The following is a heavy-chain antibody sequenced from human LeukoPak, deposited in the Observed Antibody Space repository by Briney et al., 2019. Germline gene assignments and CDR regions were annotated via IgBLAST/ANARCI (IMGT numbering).Heavy chain of an antibody. CDR2: ISYSGIT. D-gene: IGHD3-22*01. J-gene: IGHJ4*02. V-gene: IGHV4-59*01. CDR3: ARGQGRFDYDSSGYYITDLDY. CDR1: SGSISSFY. Sequence: SETLSLTCTVSSGSISSFYWSWIRQPPGKGLEWIGYISYSGITKYNPSLKSRVTISIDTSKNQFSLKLSSATAADTAVYYCARGQGRFDYDSSGYYITDLDYWGQGTLVTVSS.